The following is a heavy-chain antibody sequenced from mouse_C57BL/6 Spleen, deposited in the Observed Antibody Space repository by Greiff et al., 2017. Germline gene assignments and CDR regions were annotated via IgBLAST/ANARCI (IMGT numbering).Heavy chain of an antibody. V-gene: IGHV1-64*01. CDR2: IHPNSGST. D-gene: IGHD1-1*01. CDR1: GYTFTSYW. Sequence: QVQLQQPGAELVKPGASVKLSCKASGYTFTSYWMHWVKQRPGQGLEWIGMIHPNSGSTNYNEKFKSKATLTVDKSSSTAYMQLSSLTSEDSAVYYCARQGITSVVDYRGQSTTLTVAS. J-gene: IGHJ2*01. CDR3: ARQGITSVVDY.